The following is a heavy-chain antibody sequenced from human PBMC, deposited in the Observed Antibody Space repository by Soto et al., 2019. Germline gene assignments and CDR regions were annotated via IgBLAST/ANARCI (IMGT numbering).Heavy chain of an antibody. J-gene: IGHJ6*02. CDR2: IYYSGST. CDR3: ARASGHIAAAGSYYYYGMDV. V-gene: IGHV4-59*01. CDR1: GGSISSYY. D-gene: IGHD6-13*01. Sequence: KPSETLSLTCTVSGGSISSYYWSWIRQPPGKGLEWIGYIYYSGSTNYNPSLKSRVTISVDTSKNQFSLKLSSVTAADTAVYYCARASGHIAAAGSYYYYGMDVWGQGTTVTVSS.